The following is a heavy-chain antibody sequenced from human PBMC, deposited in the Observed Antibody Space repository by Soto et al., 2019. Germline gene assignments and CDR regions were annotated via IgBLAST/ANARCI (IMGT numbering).Heavy chain of an antibody. Sequence: QVQLVESGGGVVQPGTSLRLSCVGSGFTFRSYVIHWVRQAPGKGLEWVALTSYDGSNNFYGDSVKGRFTISRHNSRNTVELQMASIRFEDTSLYYCARWGTTGGLDVWGQGTLVSVSS. CDR2: TSYDGSNN. CDR3: ARWGTTGGLDV. J-gene: IGHJ4*02. CDR1: GFTFRSYV. D-gene: IGHD3-16*01. V-gene: IGHV3-33*05.